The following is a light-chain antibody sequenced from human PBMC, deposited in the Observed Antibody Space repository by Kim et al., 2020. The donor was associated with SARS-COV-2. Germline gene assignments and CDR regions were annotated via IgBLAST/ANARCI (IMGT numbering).Light chain of an antibody. CDR3: GTWDSSLSGVV. Sequence: VLTQPPSVSAAPGQKVTISCSGSSSNIGNNYVSWYQQLPGTAPKLLIYDNNKRPSGIPDRFSGSKSGTSATLGITGLQTGDEADYYCGTWDSSLSGVVFGGGTQLTVL. V-gene: IGLV1-51*01. CDR1: SSNIGNNY. CDR2: DNN. J-gene: IGLJ2*01.